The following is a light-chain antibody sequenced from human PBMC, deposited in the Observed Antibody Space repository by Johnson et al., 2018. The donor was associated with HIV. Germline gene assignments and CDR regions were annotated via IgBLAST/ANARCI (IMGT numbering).Light chain of an antibody. J-gene: IGLJ1*01. Sequence: TQPPSVSAAPGQRVTISCSGSSSNIGNNYVSWYQQLPGTAPKLLIYENNKRPSGIPDRFSGSKSGTSATLGITGLQTGDEADYYCGTWDNSLSKVFGTGTKFTVL. CDR3: GTWDNSLSKV. CDR1: SSNIGNNY. CDR2: ENN. V-gene: IGLV1-51*02.